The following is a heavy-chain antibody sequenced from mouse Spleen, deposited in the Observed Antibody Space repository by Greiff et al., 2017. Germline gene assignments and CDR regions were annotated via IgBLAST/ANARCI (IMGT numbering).Heavy chain of an antibody. Sequence: EVQRVESGGGLVQPGGSLKLSCAASGFTFSSYTMSWVRQTPEKRLEWVAYISNGGGSTYYPDTVKGRFTISRDNAKNTLYLQMTSLRSEDTAMYYCARWGYGLDYWGQGTTLTVSS. CDR1: GFTFSSYT. V-gene: IGHV5-12-2*01. J-gene: IGHJ2*01. CDR2: ISNGGGST. CDR3: ARWGYGLDY. D-gene: IGHD3-1*01.